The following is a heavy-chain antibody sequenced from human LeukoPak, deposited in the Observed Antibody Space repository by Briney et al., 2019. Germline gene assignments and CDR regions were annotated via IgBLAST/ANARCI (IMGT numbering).Heavy chain of an antibody. CDR2: TYYRSEWFH. Sequence: SQTLSLTCVISGDSVSSNSAAWNWIRQSPSRGLERLGRTYYRSEWFHDYAVSVKSRMIINPDTSKNQFSLQLNSVTPEDTAIYYCVGGGTSVAGMDVWGQGTTVTVSS. V-gene: IGHV6-1*01. D-gene: IGHD1-1*01. CDR1: GDSVSSNSAA. J-gene: IGHJ6*02. CDR3: VGGGTSVAGMDV.